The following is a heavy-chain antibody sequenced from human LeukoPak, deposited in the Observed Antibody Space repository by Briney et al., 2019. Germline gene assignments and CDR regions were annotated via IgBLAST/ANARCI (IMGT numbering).Heavy chain of an antibody. CDR2: INHSGST. Sequence: SETLSPTCAVYGGSFSGYYWSWIRQPPGKGLEWIGEINHSGSTNYNPSLKSRVTISVDTSKNQFSLKLSSVTAADTAVYYCARGPRRYDYVWGSYRYTFFGYWGQGTLVTVSS. J-gene: IGHJ4*02. CDR3: ARGPRRYDYVWGSYRYTFFGY. CDR1: GGSFSGYY. D-gene: IGHD3-16*02. V-gene: IGHV4-34*01.